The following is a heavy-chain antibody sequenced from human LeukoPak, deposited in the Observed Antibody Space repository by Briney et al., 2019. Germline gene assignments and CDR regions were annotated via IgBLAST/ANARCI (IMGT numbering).Heavy chain of an antibody. CDR1: GGSISSSSYY. D-gene: IGHD5-18*01. CDR3: ARPSYGGNYFDY. CDR2: IYYSGST. V-gene: IGHV4-39*01. J-gene: IGHJ4*02. Sequence: SETLSLTCTVYGGSISSSSYYWGWIRQPPGKGLEWIGSIYYSGSTYYNPSLKSRVTISVDTSKNQFSLKLSSVTAADTAVYYCARPSYGGNYFDYWGQGTLVTVSS.